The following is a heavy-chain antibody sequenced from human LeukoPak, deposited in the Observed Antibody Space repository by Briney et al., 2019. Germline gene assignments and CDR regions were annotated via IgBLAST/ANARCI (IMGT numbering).Heavy chain of an antibody. J-gene: IGHJ6*03. CDR1: GGSFSGYY. Sequence: SETLSLTCAVYGGSFSGYYWSWIRQPPGTGLEWIGEINHSGSTNYNPSLKSRVTISVDTSKNQFSLKLSSVTAADTAVYYCARQGIYSYGLRYYYYMDVWGKGTTVTISS. CDR2: INHSGST. V-gene: IGHV4-34*01. D-gene: IGHD5-18*01. CDR3: ARQGIYSYGLRYYYYMDV.